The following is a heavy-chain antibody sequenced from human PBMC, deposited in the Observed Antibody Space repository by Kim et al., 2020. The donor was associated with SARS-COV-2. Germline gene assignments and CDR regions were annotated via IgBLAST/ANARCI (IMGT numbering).Heavy chain of an antibody. CDR2: IWYDGSNK. V-gene: IGHV3-33*06. Sequence: GGSLRLSCAASGFTFSSYGMHWVRQAPGKGLEWVAVIWYDGSNKYYADSVKGRFTISRDNSKNTLYLQMNSLRAEDTAVYYCAKDLYPSQVRGVIYYYGMDVWGQGTTVTVSS. CDR3: AKDLYPSQVRGVIYYYGMDV. D-gene: IGHD3-10*01. CDR1: GFTFSSYG. J-gene: IGHJ6*02.